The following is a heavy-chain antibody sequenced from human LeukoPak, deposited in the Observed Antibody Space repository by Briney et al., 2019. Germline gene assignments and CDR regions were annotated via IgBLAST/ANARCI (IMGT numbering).Heavy chain of an antibody. V-gene: IGHV3-30*02. CDR2: IRYDGSNK. Sequence: GGSLRLSCAASGFTFSSYGMHWVRQAPGKGLEWVAFIRYDGSNKYYVGSVKGRFTISRDNSKNTLYLQMNSLRAEDTAVYYCAKDLMVRGVIPYYFDYWGQGTLVTVSS. D-gene: IGHD3-10*01. CDR1: GFTFSSYG. CDR3: AKDLMVRGVIPYYFDY. J-gene: IGHJ4*02.